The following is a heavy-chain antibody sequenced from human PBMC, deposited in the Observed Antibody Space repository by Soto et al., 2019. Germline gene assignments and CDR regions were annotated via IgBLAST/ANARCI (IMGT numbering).Heavy chain of an antibody. CDR3: ASEVVVVPAAMRSYYYYCGMDV. J-gene: IGHJ6*02. D-gene: IGHD2-2*01. CDR1: GYTFTSYG. V-gene: IGHV1-18*01. Sequence: ASVKVSCKASGYTFTSYGISWVRQAPGQGLEWMGWISAYNGNTNYAQKLQGRVTMTTDTSTSTAYMELRSLRSDDTAVYYCASEVVVVPAAMRSYYYYCGMDVWGQGTTVTVSS. CDR2: ISAYNGNT.